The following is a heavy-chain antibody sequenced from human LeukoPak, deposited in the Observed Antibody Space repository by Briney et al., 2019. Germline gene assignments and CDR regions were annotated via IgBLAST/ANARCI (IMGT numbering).Heavy chain of an antibody. CDR3: AGHLVGFAWFDP. CDR2: IYYSGST. D-gene: IGHD6-6*01. J-gene: IGHJ5*02. Sequence: SETLSLTCTVSGGSNTSYYWNWIRQPPGTGLEWIGYIYYSGSTSYNPSLKSRLTISVDTSKNQFSLKLTSVTAADTAVYYCAGHLVGFAWFDPWGQGSLVTVS. V-gene: IGHV4-59*01. CDR1: GGSNTSYY.